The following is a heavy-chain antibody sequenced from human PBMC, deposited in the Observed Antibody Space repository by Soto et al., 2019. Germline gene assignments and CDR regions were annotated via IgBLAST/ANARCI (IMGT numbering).Heavy chain of an antibody. D-gene: IGHD6-25*01. CDR3: ASTSRAAPGTGLDS. V-gene: IGHV4-59*01. CDR2: VYSGGSS. J-gene: IGHJ4*02. CDR1: AGSINDYY. Sequence: SETLPLTCNVFAGSINDYYWSWIRQPPGMRLEWIGFVYSGGSSNYNPSFKSRVTISLETSKNQFSLRLTSLTAADSAVYYCASTSRAAPGTGLDSWGQGTLVTVSS.